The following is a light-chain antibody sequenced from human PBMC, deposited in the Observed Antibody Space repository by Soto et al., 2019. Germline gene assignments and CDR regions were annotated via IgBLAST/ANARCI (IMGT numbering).Light chain of an antibody. J-gene: IGLJ1*01. CDR3: QSYDSSLSAYV. V-gene: IGLV1-40*01. CDR2: SNS. CDR1: SSNIGAGYD. Sequence: QSVLTQPPSVSGAPGQRVTISCTGSSSNIGAGYDVHWYQQLPGTAPKLLIDSNSNRPSGVPDRFSGSKSGTSASLAITGFQAEAEADYYCQSYDSSLSAYVFGTGTKVTVL.